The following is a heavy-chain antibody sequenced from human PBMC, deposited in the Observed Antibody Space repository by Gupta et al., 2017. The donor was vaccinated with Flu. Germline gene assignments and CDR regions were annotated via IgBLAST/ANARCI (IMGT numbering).Heavy chain of an antibody. V-gene: IGHV1-8*01. CDR3: ARDFRGVPAAINYYYYGMDV. CDR2: MNPNSGNT. Sequence: QVQLVQSGAEVKKPGASVKVSCKASGYTFTSYDINWVRQATGQGLEWMGWMNPNSGNTGYAQKFQGRVTMTRNTSISTAYMELSSLRSEDTAVYYCARDFRGVPAAINYYYYGMDVWGQGTTVTVSS. J-gene: IGHJ6*02. D-gene: IGHD2-2*01. CDR1: GYTFTSYD.